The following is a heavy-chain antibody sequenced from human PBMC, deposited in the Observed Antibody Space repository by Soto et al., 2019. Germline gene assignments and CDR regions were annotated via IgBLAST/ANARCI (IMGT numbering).Heavy chain of an antibody. Sequence: QVQLVQSGAEVKKPGSSVKVSCKASGGTFSSYAISWVRQAPGQGLEWMGGLIPIFGTANYEQKCQGRVTIAADKSTSTAYMELSSLRSEETAVYYCARDSGGDIVGATSFDYWGQGTLVTVSS. J-gene: IGHJ4*02. CDR2: LIPIFGTA. CDR3: ARDSGGDIVGATSFDY. D-gene: IGHD1-26*01. CDR1: GGTFSSYA. V-gene: IGHV1-69*06.